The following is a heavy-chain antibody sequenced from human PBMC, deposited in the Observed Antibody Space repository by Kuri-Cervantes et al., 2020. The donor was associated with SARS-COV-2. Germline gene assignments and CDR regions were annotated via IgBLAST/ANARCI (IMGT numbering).Heavy chain of an antibody. J-gene: IGHJ4*02. Sequence: GESLKISCAASGFTFSSFPMSWVRQAPGKGLEWVSGISGSGANTYYADSVKGWFTISRDNSKNTLYLQRNSLRAEDTAVYYCVKDSRVYYFDYWGQGTLVTVSS. CDR3: VKDSRVYYFDY. V-gene: IGHV3-23*01. CDR1: GFTFSSFP. D-gene: IGHD2/OR15-2a*01. CDR2: ISGSGANT.